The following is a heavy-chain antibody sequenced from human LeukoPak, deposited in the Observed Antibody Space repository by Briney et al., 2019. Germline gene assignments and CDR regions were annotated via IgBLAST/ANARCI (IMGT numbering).Heavy chain of an antibody. CDR1: GYTFTSYY. CDR2: INPSGGST. J-gene: IGHJ6*02. V-gene: IGHV1-46*01. CDR3: ARDRIVVVPAAMVAGGGMDV. D-gene: IGHD2-2*01. Sequence: ASVKVSCQASGYTFTSYYMHWVRQAPGQGLEWMGIINPSGGSTSYAQKFQGRVTMTRDTSTSTVYMEVSSLRSEDTAVYYCARDRIVVVPAAMVAGGGMDVWGQGTTVTVSS.